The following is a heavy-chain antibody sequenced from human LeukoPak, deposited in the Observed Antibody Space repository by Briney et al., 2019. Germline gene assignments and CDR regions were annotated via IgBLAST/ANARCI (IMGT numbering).Heavy chain of an antibody. CDR2: INPNSGGT. J-gene: IGHJ4*02. D-gene: IGHD3-10*01. Sequence: ASVKVSCKASGYTFSGYYMHWVRQAPGQGLEWMGWINPNSGGTNYAHKFQGRVTMSRDTSISTAYMELSRLRSDDTAVYYCARVGFGELLNDYWGQGTLVTVSS. CDR3: ARVGFGELLNDY. V-gene: IGHV1-2*07. CDR1: GYTFSGYY.